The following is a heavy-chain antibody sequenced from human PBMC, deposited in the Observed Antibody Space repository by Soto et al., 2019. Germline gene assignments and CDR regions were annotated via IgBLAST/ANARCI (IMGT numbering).Heavy chain of an antibody. CDR2: VIPIFGTA. D-gene: IGHD5-12*01. Sequence: QVQLVQSVAEVDKPGSSVQVSCKASGGTFRRYAFSWVRLAPGPGLQWMGGVIPIFGTANYAHKFQGRVTITADKSTRTAYMELSSLRSEDTAVYYCARARRDCYNYHFDYWGQGTLVTVSS. CDR3: ARARRDCYNYHFDY. CDR1: GGTFRRYA. V-gene: IGHV1-69*06. J-gene: IGHJ4*02.